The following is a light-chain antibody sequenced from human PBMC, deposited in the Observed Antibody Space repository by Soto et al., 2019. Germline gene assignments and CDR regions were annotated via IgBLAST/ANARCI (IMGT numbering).Light chain of an antibody. CDR1: SGDVGTYDL. Sequence: QSALTQPASVSGSPGQSITISCTGTSGDVGTYDLVSWYQHHPGAAPKLMIYEATRRPSGISNRFSGSKSGNTASLTISGLQAEDEAAYYGGSFAGSNACVFGGGTKVTIL. J-gene: IGLJ2*01. V-gene: IGLV2-23*01. CDR2: EAT. CDR3: GSFAGSNACV.